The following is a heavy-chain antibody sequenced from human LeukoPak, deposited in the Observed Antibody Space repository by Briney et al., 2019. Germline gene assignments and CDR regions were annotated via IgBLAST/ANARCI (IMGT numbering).Heavy chain of an antibody. CDR3: AATIKRDYGDTNLDY. D-gene: IGHD4/OR15-4a*01. J-gene: IGHJ4*02. Sequence: PPEALSLTCSVPLDSLSIYFWSWIRPPPGRGVEWVGYIHNGRYCNYNPSLKSRVTISGDTSKNQLSLKLTSVTAADAAVYYCAATIKRDYGDTNLDYWGQGTLVTVSS. CDR2: IHNGRYC. V-gene: IGHV4-59*01. CDR1: LDSLSIYF.